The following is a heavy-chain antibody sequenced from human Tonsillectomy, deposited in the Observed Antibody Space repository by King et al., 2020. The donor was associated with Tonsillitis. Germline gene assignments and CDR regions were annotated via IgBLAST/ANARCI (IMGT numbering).Heavy chain of an antibody. CDR3: ARVAGGQTAYVYFDL. D-gene: IGHD1-14*01. J-gene: IGHJ2*01. CDR1: GFTVSSNY. CDR2: IYSGGST. Sequence: DVQLVESGGGLVQPGGSLRLSCAASGFTVSSNYMSWVRQAPGKGLEWVSVIYSGGSTYYADSVKGRFTISRDNSKNTLYLQMNSLRAEDTAVYYCARVAGGQTAYVYFDLWGRGTLVTVSS. V-gene: IGHV3-66*01.